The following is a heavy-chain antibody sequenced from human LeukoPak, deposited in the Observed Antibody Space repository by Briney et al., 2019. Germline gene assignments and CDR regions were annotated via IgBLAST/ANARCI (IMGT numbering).Heavy chain of an antibody. CDR1: GFPVSSNY. Sequence: PGGSLRLSCAASGFPVSSNYMSWVRQAPGKGLEWVSVIYSGGSTYYADSVKGRFTISRDNSKNTLYLQMNSLRAEDTAVYYCARVYRGSYFGYYFDYWGQGTLVTVSS. CDR3: ARVYRGSYFGYYFDY. J-gene: IGHJ4*02. D-gene: IGHD1-26*01. CDR2: IYSGGST. V-gene: IGHV3-53*01.